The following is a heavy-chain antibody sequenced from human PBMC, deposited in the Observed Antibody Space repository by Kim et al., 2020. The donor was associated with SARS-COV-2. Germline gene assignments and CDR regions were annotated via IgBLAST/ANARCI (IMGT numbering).Heavy chain of an antibody. D-gene: IGHD3-10*01. J-gene: IGHJ4*02. Sequence: RGSLRLSCAASGFTFSSYSMNWVRQAPGKGLEWVSSISSSSSYIYYADSVKGRFTISRDNAKNSLYLQMNSLRAEDTAVYYCAMRGGNGSGIDYWGQGTLVTVSS. CDR2: ISSSSSYI. CDR1: GFTFSSYS. V-gene: IGHV3-21*01. CDR3: AMRGGNGSGIDY.